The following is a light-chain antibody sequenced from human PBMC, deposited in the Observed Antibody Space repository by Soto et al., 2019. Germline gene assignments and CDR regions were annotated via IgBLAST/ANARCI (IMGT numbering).Light chain of an antibody. V-gene: IGKV3-15*01. Sequence: EIGMSRSPASLSVTPGERATLSCRASQSVSSNLAWYQQKPGQAPRLLIYGASTRATGIPARFSGSGSGAEFTLTISSLQSEDFAVYYCQQYNNWPPITFGQGTRLEIK. J-gene: IGKJ5*01. CDR2: GAS. CDR3: QQYNNWPPIT. CDR1: QSVSSN.